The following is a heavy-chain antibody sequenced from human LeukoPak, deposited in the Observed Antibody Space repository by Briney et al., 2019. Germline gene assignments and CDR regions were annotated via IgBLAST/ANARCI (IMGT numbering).Heavy chain of an antibody. CDR1: GGSISSSNW. Sequence: KPSGTLSLTCAASGGSISSSNWWSWVRQPPGKGLEWIGEIYHSGSTHYNPSLKSRVTISVDKSKNQFSLKVSSVTAADTAVYYCATYYESSGYRFDYWGQGTLATVSS. J-gene: IGHJ4*02. CDR2: IYHSGST. CDR3: ATYYESSGYRFDY. D-gene: IGHD3-22*01. V-gene: IGHV4-4*02.